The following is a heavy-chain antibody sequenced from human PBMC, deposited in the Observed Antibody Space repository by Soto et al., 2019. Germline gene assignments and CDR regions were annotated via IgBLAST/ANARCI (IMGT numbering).Heavy chain of an antibody. Sequence: QVQLQESGPGLVKASETLSLTCAVSGDSISSGAWWSWVRQSPGKGLQWIGEIYHSGNTRNNPSLKSRVTMSVDKSKNQYSLNLMSVTAADTATYYCARDSRTGCSSTDCYMSWGRGILVTVSS. V-gene: IGHV4-4*02. CDR3: ARDSRTGCSSTDCYMS. CDR2: IYHSGNT. J-gene: IGHJ5*02. CDR1: GDSISSGAW. D-gene: IGHD2-2*01.